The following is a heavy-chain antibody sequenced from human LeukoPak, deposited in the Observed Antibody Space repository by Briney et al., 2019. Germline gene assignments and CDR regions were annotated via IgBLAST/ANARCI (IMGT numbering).Heavy chain of an antibody. CDR2: IIPIFGTA. CDR1: GGTFSSYA. D-gene: IGHD5-18*01. Sequence: SVKVSCKASGGTFSSYAISWVRQAPGQGLEWMGGIIPIFGTADYAQKFQGRVTITTDESTSTAYMELSSLRSEDTAVYYCASSWIQLWSETYYFDYWGQGTLVTVSS. V-gene: IGHV1-69*05. J-gene: IGHJ4*02. CDR3: ASSWIQLWSETYYFDY.